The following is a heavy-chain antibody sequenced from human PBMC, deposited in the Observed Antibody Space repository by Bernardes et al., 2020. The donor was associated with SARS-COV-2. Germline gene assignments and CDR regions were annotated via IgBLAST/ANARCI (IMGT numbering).Heavy chain of an antibody. D-gene: IGHD6-6*01. V-gene: IGHV3-23*01. J-gene: IGHJ4*02. CDR3: AKQDSSSSVETFDY. CDR1: GFTFSSYA. CDR2: ISGTAGSM. Sequence: GSLRLSCAASGFTFSSYAISWVRQAPGKGLEWVSSISGTAGSMYYADSVKGRFIISRDNSKNTLYLQMNSLRAEDTATYYCAKQDSSSSVETFDYWGRGTLVTVSS.